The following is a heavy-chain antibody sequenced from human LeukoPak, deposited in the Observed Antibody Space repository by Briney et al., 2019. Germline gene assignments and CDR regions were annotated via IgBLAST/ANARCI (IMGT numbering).Heavy chain of an antibody. CDR1: GGSISSYY. V-gene: IGHV4-59*01. CDR2: IYYSGST. CDR3: ARAEYYHDSSGYYLYYFDY. J-gene: IGHJ4*02. Sequence: SETLSLTCTVSGGSISSYYWSWIRQPPGKGLEWIGYIYYSGSTNYNPSLKSRVTISVDTSKNQFSLKLSSVTAADTAVYYCARAEYYHDSSGYYLYYFDYWGQGTLVTVSS. D-gene: IGHD3-22*01.